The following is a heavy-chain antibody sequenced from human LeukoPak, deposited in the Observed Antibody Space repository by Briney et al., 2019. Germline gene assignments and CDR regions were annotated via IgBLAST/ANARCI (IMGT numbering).Heavy chain of an antibody. CDR3: ARLRGYSYGYGDY. V-gene: IGHV3-48*04. CDR1: GFTFSSYS. Sequence: GGSPRLSCAASGFTFSSYSMNWVRQAPGKGLEWVSYISSSGNTIDYADSVKGRFTISRDNAKNSLYLQMVSLRAEDTAVYYCARLRGYSYGYGDYWGQGTLVTVSS. CDR2: ISSSGNTI. J-gene: IGHJ4*02. D-gene: IGHD5-18*01.